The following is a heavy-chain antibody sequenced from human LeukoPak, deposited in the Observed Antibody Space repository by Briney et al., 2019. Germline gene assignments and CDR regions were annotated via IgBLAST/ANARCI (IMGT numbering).Heavy chain of an antibody. D-gene: IGHD1-26*01. CDR1: GFTFDSYW. V-gene: IGHV3-7*01. J-gene: IGHJ4*02. CDR3: AREVLGVGATCDY. Sequence: PGGSLKLSCAASGFTFDSYWMTWVRQAPGKGLGWVANIKQDGSDKYYVDSVKGRFTISRDNAKNSLYLQMNSLRAEDTAVYFCAREVLGVGATCDYWGQGTLVTVSS. CDR2: IKQDGSDK.